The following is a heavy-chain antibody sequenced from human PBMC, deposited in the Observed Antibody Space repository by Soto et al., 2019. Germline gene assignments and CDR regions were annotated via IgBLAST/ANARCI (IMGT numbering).Heavy chain of an antibody. Sequence: PSETLSLTCTVSGGSISSYYWSWIRQPPGKGLEWIGYIYYSGSTNYNPSLKSRVTISVDTSKNQFSLKLSSVTAADTAVYYCAREGGYCTNGVCYKGNWFDPWGQGTLVTVSS. CDR1: GGSISSYY. V-gene: IGHV4-59*01. J-gene: IGHJ5*02. CDR3: AREGGYCTNGVCYKGNWFDP. D-gene: IGHD2-8*01. CDR2: IYYSGST.